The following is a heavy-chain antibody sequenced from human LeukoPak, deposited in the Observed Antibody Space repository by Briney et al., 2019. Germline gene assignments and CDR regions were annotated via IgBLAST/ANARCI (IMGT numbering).Heavy chain of an antibody. CDR1: GGSISSGDYY. D-gene: IGHD3-3*01. CDR2: IYYSGTT. V-gene: IGHV4-61*08. Sequence: SETLSLTCTVSGGSISSGDYYGSGIRQPPGKGREGMGYIYYSGTTNYNPSLKSRVTISVDPSKTQFSLKLSSVTAADTAVYYCARNPRSGYFPHYHYYGMDVWGQGTTVTVSS. J-gene: IGHJ6*02. CDR3: ARNPRSGYFPHYHYYGMDV.